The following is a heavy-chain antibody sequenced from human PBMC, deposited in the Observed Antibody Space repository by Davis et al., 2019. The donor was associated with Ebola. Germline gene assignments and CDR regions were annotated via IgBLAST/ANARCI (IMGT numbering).Heavy chain of an antibody. CDR2: IYPGDSDT. J-gene: IGHJ3*02. CDR3: ARAGGSVTTVTNNAFDI. D-gene: IGHD4-17*01. V-gene: IGHV5-51*01. Sequence: KVSCKGSGYSFTSYWIGWVRQMPGKGLEWMGIIYPGDSDTRYSPSFQGQVTISADKSITTAYLQWSSLKASDTAIYYCARAGGSVTTVTNNAFDIWGQGTMVTVSS. CDR1: GYSFTSYW.